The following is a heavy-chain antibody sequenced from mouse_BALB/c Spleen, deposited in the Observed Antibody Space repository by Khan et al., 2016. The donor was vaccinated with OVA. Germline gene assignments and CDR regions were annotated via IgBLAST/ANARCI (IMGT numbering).Heavy chain of an antibody. CDR1: GFTFSSYG. V-gene: IGHV5-6-3*01. CDR2: INSNGGST. J-gene: IGHJ4*01. CDR3: ARDPYYYGSKYAMDY. D-gene: IGHD1-1*01. Sequence: EVELVESGGGLMQPGGSLKLSCAASGFTFSSYGMSWVRQTPDKRLELVASINSNGGSTYYPDSVKGRFTIPRDNAKNTLYLQMNSLKSEDTAMYYCARDPYYYGSKYAMDYWGQGTSVTVSS.